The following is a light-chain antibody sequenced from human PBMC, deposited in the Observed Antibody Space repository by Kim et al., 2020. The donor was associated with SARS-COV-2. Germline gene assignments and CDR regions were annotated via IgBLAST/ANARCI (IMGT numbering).Light chain of an antibody. J-gene: IGLJ2*01. CDR1: SSNIGAGYD. V-gene: IGLV1-40*01. CDR3: QSYDSSMSEV. Sequence: QSVLTQPPSVSGAPGQRVTISCTGSSSNIGAGYDVHWYQQLPGTAPKLLIYDTTNRPSGVPDRFSGSRSGSSASLAITGLRAEDEGDYYCQSYDSSMSEVFGGGTQLTVL. CDR2: DTT.